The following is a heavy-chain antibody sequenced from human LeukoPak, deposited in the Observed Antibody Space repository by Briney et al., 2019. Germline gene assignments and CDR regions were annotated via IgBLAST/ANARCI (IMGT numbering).Heavy chain of an antibody. J-gene: IGHJ5*02. CDR3: ARSSGYSSSGGLNWFDT. CDR2: IYYSGST. V-gene: IGHV4-39*01. D-gene: IGHD6-13*01. Sequence: SETLSLTCTVSVGSISSSSYYWGWIRQPPGKGLEWIGSIYYSGSTYYNPSLKSRVTISVDTSKNQFSLKLSSVTAADTAVYYCARSSGYSSSGGLNWFDTWGQGTLVTVSS. CDR1: VGSISSSSYY.